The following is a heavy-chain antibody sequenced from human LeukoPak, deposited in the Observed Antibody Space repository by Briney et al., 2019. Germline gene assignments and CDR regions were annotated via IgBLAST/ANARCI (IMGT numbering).Heavy chain of an antibody. D-gene: IGHD3-10*01. CDR1: GGSFSGYS. CDR3: ARAAGRESY. Sequence: SETLSLTCAFYGGSFSGYSLTWIRQPPGKGLEWIGEINHSGINHFNPSLKSRVTISVDTSKNQFSLKLSSVTAADTAVYYCARAAGRESYWGQGTLVTVSS. J-gene: IGHJ4*02. CDR2: INHSGIN. V-gene: IGHV4-34*01.